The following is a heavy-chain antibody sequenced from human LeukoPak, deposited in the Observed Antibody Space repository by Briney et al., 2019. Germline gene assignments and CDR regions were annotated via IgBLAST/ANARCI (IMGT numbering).Heavy chain of an antibody. V-gene: IGHV3-23*01. CDR2: ISGSGGST. Sequence: TGGSLRLSCAASGFTFSSYAMSWVRQAPGKGLEWVSAISGSGGSTYYADSVKGRFTISRDNSKNTVYLQMNSLRAEDTAVYYCAKDETYCGGDCSKTLGYWGQGTLVTVSS. D-gene: IGHD2-21*02. J-gene: IGHJ4*02. CDR1: GFTFSSYA. CDR3: AKDETYCGGDCSKTLGY.